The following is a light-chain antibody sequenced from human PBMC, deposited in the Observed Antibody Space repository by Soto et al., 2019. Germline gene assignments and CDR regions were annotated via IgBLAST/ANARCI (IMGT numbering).Light chain of an antibody. Sequence: DIQMIQSPSTLSASVGDRVTITCRASQTIGRWVAWYQQKEGKAPRLLIYEASNLEVGVPSRFSGSGSGTHFTLTINSLQPEDFAVYFCQQYSTFSRTFGQGTKV. CDR2: EAS. J-gene: IGKJ1*01. CDR1: QTIGRW. CDR3: QQYSTFSRT. V-gene: IGKV1-5*03.